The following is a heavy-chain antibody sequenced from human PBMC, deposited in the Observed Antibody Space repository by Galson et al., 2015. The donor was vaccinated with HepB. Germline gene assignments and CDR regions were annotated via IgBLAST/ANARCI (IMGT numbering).Heavy chain of an antibody. CDR1: GFSFEDYA. CDR2: ISWNSDNI. J-gene: IGHJ5*02. Sequence: SLRLSCAASGFSFEDYAMHWARQAPGKGLEWVSSISWNSDNIGYADSVKGRFTISRDNAKNSLYLQMNSLRAEDTALYYCAKDIRQLPRGWFDPWGQGTLVTVSS. CDR3: AKDIRQLPRGWFDP. V-gene: IGHV3-9*01. D-gene: IGHD2-2*01.